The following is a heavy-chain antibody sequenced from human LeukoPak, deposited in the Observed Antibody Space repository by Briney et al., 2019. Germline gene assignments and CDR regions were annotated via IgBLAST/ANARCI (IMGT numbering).Heavy chain of an antibody. Sequence: PGGSLRLSCAASGFTFSSYEMNWVRQAPGKGLEWVSYISSSGSTIYYADSVKGRFTISRDNAKNSLYLQMNSLRAEDTAVYYCARVFSGPLMEGYYFDYWGQGTLVTVSS. D-gene: IGHD5-12*01. CDR2: ISSSGSTI. CDR1: GFTFSSYE. CDR3: ARVFSGPLMEGYYFDY. V-gene: IGHV3-48*03. J-gene: IGHJ4*02.